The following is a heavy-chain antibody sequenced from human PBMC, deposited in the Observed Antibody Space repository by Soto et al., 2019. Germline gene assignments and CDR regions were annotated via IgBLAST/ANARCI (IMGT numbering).Heavy chain of an antibody. J-gene: IGHJ4*02. CDR3: ARVRDSYNLAVLDC. CDR1: GFTFSSYE. Sequence: GGSLRLSCAASGFTFSSYEMDWVRQAPGKGLEWLSYISTSGDTIFYADSVKGRFTISRDNAKKSLYLQLNSLRAEDTAVYYCARVRDSYNLAVLDCWGQGTLVTVSS. D-gene: IGHD5-12*01. CDR2: ISTSGDTI. V-gene: IGHV3-48*03.